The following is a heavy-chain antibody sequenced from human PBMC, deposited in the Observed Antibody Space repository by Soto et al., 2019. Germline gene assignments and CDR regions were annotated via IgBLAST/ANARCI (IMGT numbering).Heavy chain of an antibody. D-gene: IGHD3-3*01. Sequence: EVQLVESGGGLVQPGGSLRLSCAASGFTFSSYEMNWVRQAPGKGLEWVSYISSSGSTIYYADSVKGRFTISRDNAKNSLYLQLNSLRAEDTAVYYCARVPLGDFWSGYYTCMVWYFDLWGRGTLVTVSS. V-gene: IGHV3-48*03. CDR2: ISSSGSTI. CDR1: GFTFSSYE. J-gene: IGHJ2*01. CDR3: ARVPLGDFWSGYYTCMVWYFDL.